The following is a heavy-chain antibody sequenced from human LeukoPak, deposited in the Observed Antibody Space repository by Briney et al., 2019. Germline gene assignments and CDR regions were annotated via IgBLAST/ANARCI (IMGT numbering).Heavy chain of an antibody. CDR3: ARADGDPLSSAWLRDPRVLDY. CDR1: GGSISSSY. Sequence: SETLSLTCTVSGGSISSSYWSWIRQPPGKGLEWIGYIYYSGSTNYNPSLESRVTISVDTSKNQFSLKLSSVTAADTAVYYCARADGDPLSSAWLRDPRVLDYWGQGTLVIVSS. D-gene: IGHD6-19*01. CDR2: IYYSGST. V-gene: IGHV4-59*01. J-gene: IGHJ4*02.